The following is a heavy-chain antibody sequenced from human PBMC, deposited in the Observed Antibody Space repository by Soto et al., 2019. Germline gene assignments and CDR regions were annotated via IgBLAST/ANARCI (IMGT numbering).Heavy chain of an antibody. CDR1: GYTFNTYG. J-gene: IGHJ4*02. CDR3: ARDVGYCSSSTCLIDH. Sequence: VQLVQSGAEVKKPGASVKVSCKASGYTFNTYGISWVRLAPGQGLEWMGWISTFNGETRYAQKVQARVTVTTDTSTTTGYMELRSLRSDDTAVYYSARDVGYCSSSTCLIDHWGQGTLVTVSS. V-gene: IGHV1-18*01. CDR2: ISTFNGET. D-gene: IGHD2-2*01.